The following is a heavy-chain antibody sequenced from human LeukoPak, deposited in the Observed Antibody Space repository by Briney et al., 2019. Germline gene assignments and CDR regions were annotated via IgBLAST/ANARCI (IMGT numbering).Heavy chain of an antibody. J-gene: IGHJ4*02. CDR1: GYTFTSYA. CDR2: INAGNGNT. D-gene: IGHD3-9*01. V-gene: IGHV1-3*01. CDR3: AREGILTGYYTDTGPWYYFDY. Sequence: ASVKVSCMASGYTFTSYAMHWVRQAPGQRLECMGWINAGNGNTKYSQKFQGRVTITRDTSASTAYMELSSLRSEDTAVYYCAREGILTGYYTDTGPWYYFDYWGQGTLVTVSS.